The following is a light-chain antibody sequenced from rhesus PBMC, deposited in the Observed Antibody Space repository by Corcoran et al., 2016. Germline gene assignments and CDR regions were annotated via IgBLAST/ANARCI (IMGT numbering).Light chain of an antibody. Sequence: QAALTQPRSVSGSPGQSVTISCTGTSSDIGGYNYVSWYQQHPGTAPKLMIYEVNNRPSGVSDRFSGSKSANTASLTISGLQAEDEADYYCSSFAGNNNYIFGGGTRLTVL. CDR2: EVN. J-gene: IGLJ1*01. V-gene: IGLV2-32*02. CDR3: SSFAGNNNYI. CDR1: SSDIGGYNY.